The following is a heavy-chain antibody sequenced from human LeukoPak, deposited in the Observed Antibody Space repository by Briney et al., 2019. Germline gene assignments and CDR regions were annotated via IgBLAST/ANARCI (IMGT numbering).Heavy chain of an antibody. CDR2: IYHSGST. D-gene: IGHD2-2*01. CDR3: ARVGTSQSDY. CDR1: GYSISSGYY. J-gene: IGHJ4*02. V-gene: IGHV4-38-2*02. Sequence: SETLSLTCTVSGYSISSGYYWGWIRQPPGKGLEWIGSIYHSGSTYYNSSLKSRVTISLDTSKNQFSLELSSVTAADTAVYYCARVGTSQSDYWGQGTLVTVSS.